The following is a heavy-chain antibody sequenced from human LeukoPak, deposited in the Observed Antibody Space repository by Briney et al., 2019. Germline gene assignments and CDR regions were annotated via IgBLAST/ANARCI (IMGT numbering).Heavy chain of an antibody. CDR3: ARGRDGYDYAGFDP. D-gene: IGHD5-24*01. V-gene: IGHV1-18*01. Sequence: ASVKVSCKASGYTFITYGSSWVRQAPGQGFEWMGWISAYNGNADYAQKFRGRVTMTTDTSTSTAYMELRSLRSDDTADYYCARGRDGYDYAGFDPWGQGTLVTVSS. CDR2: ISAYNGNA. J-gene: IGHJ5*02. CDR1: GYTFITYG.